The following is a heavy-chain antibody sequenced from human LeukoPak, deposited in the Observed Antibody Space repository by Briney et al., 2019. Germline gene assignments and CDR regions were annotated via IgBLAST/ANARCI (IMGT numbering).Heavy chain of an antibody. CDR3: ARGITMIVVVNDY. V-gene: IGHV3-21*01. Sequence: GGSLRLSCAASGFTFSSYSVNWVRQAPGKGLEWVSSISSSSSYIYYADSVKGRFTISRDNAKNSLYLQMNSLRAEDTAVYYCARGITMIVVVNDYWGQGTLVTVSS. D-gene: IGHD3-22*01. CDR1: GFTFSSYS. J-gene: IGHJ4*02. CDR2: ISSSSSYI.